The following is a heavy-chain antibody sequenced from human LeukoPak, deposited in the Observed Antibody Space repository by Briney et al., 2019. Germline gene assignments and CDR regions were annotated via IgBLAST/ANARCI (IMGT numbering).Heavy chain of an antibody. CDR1: GFTVSSNY. Sequence: GGSLRLSCAASGFTVSSNYMSWVRQAPGKGLEWVSVIYSGGSTYYAGSVKGRFTISRDNSKNTLYLQMNSLRAEDTAVYYCARALKYYYDSSGYYPWGQGTLVTVSS. CDR3: ARALKYYYDSSGYYP. J-gene: IGHJ5*02. V-gene: IGHV3-66*01. CDR2: IYSGGST. D-gene: IGHD3-22*01.